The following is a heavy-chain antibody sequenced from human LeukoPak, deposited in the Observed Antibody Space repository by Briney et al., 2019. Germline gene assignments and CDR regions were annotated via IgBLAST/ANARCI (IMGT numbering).Heavy chain of an antibody. CDR3: AREGGSEDEVRAPGGEQLVLLQYPPENFDY. CDR1: GFTFSSYS. CDR2: ISSSSTI. D-gene: IGHD6-13*01. Sequence: GGSLRLSCAASGFTFSSYSMNWVRQAPGKGLEWVSYISSSSTIYYADSVKGRFTISRDNAKNSLYLQMNSLRAEDTAVYYCAREGGSEDEVRAPGGEQLVLLQYPPENFDYWGQGTLVTVSS. J-gene: IGHJ4*02. V-gene: IGHV3-48*01.